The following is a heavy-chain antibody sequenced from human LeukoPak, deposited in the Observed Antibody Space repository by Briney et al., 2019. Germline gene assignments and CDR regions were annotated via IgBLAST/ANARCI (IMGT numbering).Heavy chain of an antibody. J-gene: IGHJ4*02. CDR3: ASSYGGELQADY. CDR2: IYTSGST. CDR1: GGSISSGSYY. Sequence: SETLSLTCTVSGGSISSGSYYWSWIRQPAGKGLEWIGRIYTSGSTNYNPSLKSRVTISVDTSKNQFSLKLSSVTAADTAVYYCASSYGGELQADYWGQGTLVTVSS. V-gene: IGHV4-61*02. D-gene: IGHD4/OR15-4a*01.